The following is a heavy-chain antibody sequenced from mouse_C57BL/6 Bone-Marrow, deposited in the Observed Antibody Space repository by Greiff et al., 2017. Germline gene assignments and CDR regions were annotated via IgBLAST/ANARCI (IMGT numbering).Heavy chain of an antibody. J-gene: IGHJ3*01. CDR3: ARWDYDDPFAY. CDR2: IDPSDSYT. CDR1: GYTFTSYW. V-gene: IGHV1-59*01. D-gene: IGHD2-13*01. Sequence: QVQLQQPGAELVRPGTSVKLSCKASGYTFTSYWMHWVKQRPGQGLEWIGVIDPSDSYTNYNQKFKGKATLTVDTASSTAYMQLSSLTSEDSAVYYCARWDYDDPFAYWGQGTLVTFSA.